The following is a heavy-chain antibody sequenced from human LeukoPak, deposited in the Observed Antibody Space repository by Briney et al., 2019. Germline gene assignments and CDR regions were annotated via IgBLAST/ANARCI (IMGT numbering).Heavy chain of an antibody. Sequence: GGSLRLSCAASGFTFSDYYMKWVPQAPGKGLEWVSSISSSSTIYYADSVKGRFTISRDNAKRSLYLQMNILRADDTAVYYCARGRQRWFLIYFDYWGQGTLVTVSS. D-gene: IGHD3/OR15-3a*01. CDR3: ARGRQRWFLIYFDY. V-gene: IGHV3-69-1*02. CDR2: ISSSSTI. J-gene: IGHJ4*02. CDR1: GFTFSDYY.